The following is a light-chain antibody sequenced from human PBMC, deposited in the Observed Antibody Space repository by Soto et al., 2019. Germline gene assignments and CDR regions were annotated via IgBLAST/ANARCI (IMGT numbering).Light chain of an antibody. J-gene: IGLJ2*01. Sequence: QPVLTQSPPTSASLGASVKLTCTLSSGHSSYVIAWHQHQPEKGPRYLMKINSDGSHNKGDGIPDRFSGSSSGAERYLTISSLQSEDEADYYCQTWGTGVVFGGGTKLTVL. CDR3: QTWGTGVV. V-gene: IGLV4-69*01. CDR2: INSDGSH. CDR1: SGHSSYV.